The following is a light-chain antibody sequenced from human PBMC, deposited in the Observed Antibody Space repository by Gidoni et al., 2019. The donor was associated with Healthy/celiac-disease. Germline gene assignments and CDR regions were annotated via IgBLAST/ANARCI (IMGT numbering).Light chain of an antibody. V-gene: IGLV3-21*04. Sequence: SYVLTPPPSVSVAPGTTSRITCGGNNIGRKSVHWYQQKPGQAPVLVIYYDSDRPSGIPERFSGSNSGNTATLTISRVEAGDEADYYCQVWDSSSDHRVFGGGTKLTVL. CDR2: YDS. CDR1: NIGRKS. CDR3: QVWDSSSDHRV. J-gene: IGLJ3*02.